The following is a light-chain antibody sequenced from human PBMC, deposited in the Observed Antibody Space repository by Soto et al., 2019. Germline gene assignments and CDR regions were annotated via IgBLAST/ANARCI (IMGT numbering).Light chain of an antibody. CDR3: QSYDGSLRAYV. V-gene: IGLV1-40*01. CDR1: SSNIGAGYD. CDR2: GNN. Sequence: QSVLTQPPSVSGAPGQRVTISCTGSSSNIGAGYDVHWYQQLPGTAPKLLIYGNNNRPSGVPDRFSGYKSGTSASLGMTGLQAEVEADYYCQSYDGSLRAYVFGAGTELTVL. J-gene: IGLJ1*01.